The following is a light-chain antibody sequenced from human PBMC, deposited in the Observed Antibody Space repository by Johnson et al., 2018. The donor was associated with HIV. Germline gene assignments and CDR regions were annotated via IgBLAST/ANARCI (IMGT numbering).Light chain of an antibody. CDR2: ENN. V-gene: IGLV1-51*02. CDR1: SSNIGNNY. J-gene: IGLJ1*01. CDR3: GTWVSSLSAGGYV. Sequence: QSVLTQPPSVSAAPGQKVTISCSGSSSNIGNNYVSWYQQLPGTAPKLLIYENNKRPSGIPDRFSGSKSGTSATLGITGLQTGDEADYYCGTWVSSLSAGGYVFGTGTKVTVL.